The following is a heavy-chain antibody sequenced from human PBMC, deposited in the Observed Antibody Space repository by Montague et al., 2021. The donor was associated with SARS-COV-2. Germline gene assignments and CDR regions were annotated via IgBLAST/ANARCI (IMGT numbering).Heavy chain of an antibody. D-gene: IGHD3-10*01. V-gene: IGHV4-39*02. Sequence: SETLSLTCTVSSGSIISSGYYWGWIRQPLGKELEWIGHIYSSGTTNYNPSLKSRGIISVDTSKNHLSLRLSSVTAADTAVYFCARGMIRGVTTQSDYWGQGSQVTVSS. CDR3: ARGMIRGVTTQSDY. J-gene: IGHJ4*02. CDR2: IYSSGTT. CDR1: SGSIISSGYY.